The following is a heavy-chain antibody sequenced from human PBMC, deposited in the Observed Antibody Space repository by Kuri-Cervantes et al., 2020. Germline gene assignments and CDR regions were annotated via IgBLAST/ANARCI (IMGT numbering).Heavy chain of an antibody. CDR3: ARAATDEDWFDP. CDR2: MNPNSGNT. Sequence: ASVKVSCKASGYTFTSYDINWVRQATGQGLEWMGWMNPNSGNTGYAQKFRGRVTMTRNTSISTAYMELSSLRSEDTAVYYCARAATDEDWFDPWGQGTLVTVSS. J-gene: IGHJ5*02. D-gene: IGHD6-13*01. CDR1: GYTFTSYD. V-gene: IGHV1-8*01.